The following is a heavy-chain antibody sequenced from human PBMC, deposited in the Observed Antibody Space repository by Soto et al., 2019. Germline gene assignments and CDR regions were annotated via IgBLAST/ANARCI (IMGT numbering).Heavy chain of an antibody. CDR1: GGSISSSSYY. CDR2: IYYSGST. CDR3: AIHFEVISGYYPRSYYYYGMDV. J-gene: IGHJ6*02. Sequence: SETLSLTCTVSGGSISSSSYYWGWIRQPPGKGLEWIGSIYYSGSTYYNPSLKSRVTISVDTSKNQFSLKLSSVTAADTAVYYCAIHFEVISGYYPRSYYYYGMDVWGQGTRVTVPS. D-gene: IGHD3-22*01. V-gene: IGHV4-39*01.